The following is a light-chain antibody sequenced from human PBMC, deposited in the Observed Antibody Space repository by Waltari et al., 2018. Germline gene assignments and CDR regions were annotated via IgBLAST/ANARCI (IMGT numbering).Light chain of an antibody. J-gene: IGLJ2*01. V-gene: IGLV2-14*03. Sequence: QSALTQPASVSGSPGQSITISCAGTTRDIGAYNYVSWYQQHPGNAPKLMIFDVSNRPSGFSNRFAGSKSGNTASLTISGLQAEDEADYYCSSYARSTALLFGGGTRLTVL. CDR3: SSYARSTALL. CDR2: DVS. CDR1: TRDIGAYNY.